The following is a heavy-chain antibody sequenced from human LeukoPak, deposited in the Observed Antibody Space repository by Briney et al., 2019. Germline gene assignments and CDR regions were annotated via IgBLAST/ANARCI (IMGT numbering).Heavy chain of an antibody. CDR2: VSGSGERL. D-gene: IGHD2-15*01. V-gene: IGHV3-23*01. CDR3: AKDQEGVVVVAAFDY. CDR1: GFTFNSYG. Sequence: PGGSLRLSCAASGFTFNSYGTTWVRQAPGKGLEWVSAVSGSGERLYYADSVKGRFTISRDNSKDTLFLQMKSLRVEDTAVYYCAKDQEGVVVVAAFDYWGQGTLVTVSS. J-gene: IGHJ4*02.